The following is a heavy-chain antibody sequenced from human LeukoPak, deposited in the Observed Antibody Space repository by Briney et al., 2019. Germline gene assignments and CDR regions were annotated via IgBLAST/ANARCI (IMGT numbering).Heavy chain of an antibody. D-gene: IGHD3-3*01. Sequence: SETLSLTCTVSGGSISSYYWSWIRQPPGKGLEWIGYIYYSGSTNYNPSLKSRVTISVDTSKNQFSLKLSSVTAADTAVYYCARAHDFWSGYPYYFDYWGQGTLVTVSS. CDR2: IYYSGST. CDR1: GGSISSYY. CDR3: ARAHDFWSGYPYYFDY. V-gene: IGHV4-59*01. J-gene: IGHJ4*02.